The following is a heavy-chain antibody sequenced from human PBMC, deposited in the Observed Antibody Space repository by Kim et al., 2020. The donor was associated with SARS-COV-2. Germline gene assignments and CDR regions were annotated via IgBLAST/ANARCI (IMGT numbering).Heavy chain of an antibody. D-gene: IGHD2-21*01. CDR1: GYTFTRYD. CDR2: MNPNSGNT. CDR3: ASAPAWGAYGNTYCSFAF. Sequence: ASVKVSCKASGYTFTRYDINWVRQATGQGLEWVGRMNPNSGNTGYAQKFKGRVTMTRNTSISTAYMDLSSLRSDDTAVYYCASAPAWGAYGNTYCSFAFWGQGTLLTVSS. J-gene: IGHJ4*02. V-gene: IGHV1-8*01.